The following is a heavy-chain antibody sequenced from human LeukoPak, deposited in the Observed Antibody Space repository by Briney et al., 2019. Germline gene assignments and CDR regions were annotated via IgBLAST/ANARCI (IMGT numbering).Heavy chain of an antibody. CDR2: INHSGST. D-gene: IGHD6-13*01. CDR1: GGSFSGYY. V-gene: IGHV4-34*01. CDR3: ARAGGRGYSSSWYDS. J-gene: IGHJ5*01. Sequence: PSETLSLTCAVYGGSFSGYYWSWIRQPPGKGLEWIGEINHSGSTNYNPSLKSRVTISVDTSKNQFSLKLSSVTAADTAVYYCARAGGRGYSSSWYDSWGQGTLVTVSS.